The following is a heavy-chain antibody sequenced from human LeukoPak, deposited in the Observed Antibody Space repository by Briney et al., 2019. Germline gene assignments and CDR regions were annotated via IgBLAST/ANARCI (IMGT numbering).Heavy chain of an antibody. CDR1: GYSFTSYW. D-gene: IGHD3-10*01. CDR2: IYPGDSDT. J-gene: IGHJ6*04. Sequence: GESLKVSCKGSGYSFTSYWIGWVRQMPGKGLEWMGIIYPGDSDTRYSPSFQGQVAISADKSISTAYLQWSSLKASDTAMYYCARGGTMVRGVIIQMDVWGKGTTVTVSS. CDR3: ARGGTMVRGVIIQMDV. V-gene: IGHV5-51*01.